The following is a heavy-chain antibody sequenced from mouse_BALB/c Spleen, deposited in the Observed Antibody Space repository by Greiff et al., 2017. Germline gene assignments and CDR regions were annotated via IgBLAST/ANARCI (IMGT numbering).Heavy chain of an antibody. Sequence: VHVKQSGPELVKPGASVKMSCKASGYTFTSYVMHWVKQKPGQGLEWIGYINPYNDGTKYNEKFKGKATLTSDKSSSTAYMELSSLTSEDSAVYYCARTSITTVVATDYWGQGTTLTVSS. D-gene: IGHD1-1*01. CDR1: GYTFTSYV. V-gene: IGHV1-14*01. CDR3: ARTSITTVVATDY. J-gene: IGHJ2*01. CDR2: INPYNDGT.